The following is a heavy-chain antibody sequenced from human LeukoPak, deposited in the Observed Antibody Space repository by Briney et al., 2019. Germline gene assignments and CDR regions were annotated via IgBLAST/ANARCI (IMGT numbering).Heavy chain of an antibody. D-gene: IGHD5-24*01. CDR1: GGSFSGYY. Sequence: PSETLSLTCAVYGGSFSGYYWSWIRQPPGKGLEWIGEINHSGSTNYNPSLKSRVTISVDTSKNQFSLKLSSVTAADTAVYYCARRWLHRKGFDYWGQGTQVTVSS. J-gene: IGHJ4*02. CDR3: ARRWLHRKGFDY. V-gene: IGHV4-34*01. CDR2: INHSGST.